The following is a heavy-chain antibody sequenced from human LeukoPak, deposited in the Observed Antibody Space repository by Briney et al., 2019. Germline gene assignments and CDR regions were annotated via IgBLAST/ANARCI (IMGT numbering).Heavy chain of an antibody. V-gene: IGHV1-46*01. Sequence: ASVKVSCKASGYTFTSYYMHWVRQAPGQGLEWMGIINPSGGSTSYAQKFQGRVTMTRDMSTSTVYMELSSLRSEDTAVYYCQVVTAIRRPFDYWGQGTLVTVSS. CDR3: QVVTAIRRPFDY. D-gene: IGHD2-21*02. J-gene: IGHJ4*02. CDR2: INPSGGST. CDR1: GYTFTSYY.